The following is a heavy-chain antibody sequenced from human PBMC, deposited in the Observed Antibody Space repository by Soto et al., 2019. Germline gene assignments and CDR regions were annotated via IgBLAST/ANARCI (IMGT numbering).Heavy chain of an antibody. V-gene: IGHV1-69*13. CDR1: GGTFSSYA. CDR3: VGEGAARQFDY. D-gene: IGHD6-6*01. CDR2: IIPIFGTA. J-gene: IGHJ4*02. Sequence: ASVKVSCKASGGTFSSYAISWVRQAPGQGLEWMGGIIPIFGTANYAQKFQGRVTITADESTSTAYMELSSLRSEDTAVYYCVGEGAARQFDYWGQGTLVTVSS.